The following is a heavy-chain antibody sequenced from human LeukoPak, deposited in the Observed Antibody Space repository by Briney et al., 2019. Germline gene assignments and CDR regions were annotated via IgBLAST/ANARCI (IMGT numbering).Heavy chain of an antibody. J-gene: IGHJ6*03. CDR1: GGSISSYY. CDR2: IYYSGST. CDR3: ARVTTVTFLYYYYMDV. D-gene: IGHD4-11*01. V-gene: IGHV4-59*01. Sequence: PSETLSLTCTVSGGSISSYYWSWIRQPPGKGLEWIGYIYYSGSTNYNPSLKSRVTISVDTSKNQFSLKLGSVTAADTAVYYCARVTTVTFLYYYYMDVWGKGTTVTVSS.